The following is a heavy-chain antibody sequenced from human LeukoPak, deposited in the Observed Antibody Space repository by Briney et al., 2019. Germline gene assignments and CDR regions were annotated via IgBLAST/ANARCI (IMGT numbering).Heavy chain of an antibody. J-gene: IGHJ4*02. CDR2: IYYSGNT. CDR1: GVSISSSNSY. Sequence: PSETLSLTCTVSGVSISSSNSYWGWIRQPPGKGLEWIGSIYYSGNTYYNASLKSQVSTSIDTSKNQFSLRLTSVTAADTAVYYCARQTGSGLFILPGGQGTLVTVSS. CDR3: ARQTGSGLFILP. D-gene: IGHD3/OR15-3a*01. V-gene: IGHV4-39*01.